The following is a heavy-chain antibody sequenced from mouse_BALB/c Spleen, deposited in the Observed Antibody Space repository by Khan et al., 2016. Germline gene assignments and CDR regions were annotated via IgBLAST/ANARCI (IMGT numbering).Heavy chain of an antibody. D-gene: IGHD2-14*01. V-gene: IGHV5-4*02. CDR3: TRGGYDGYFDY. CDR2: ISDGGSYT. J-gene: IGHJ2*01. CDR1: GFTFSDYY. Sequence: EVELVESGGGLVKPGGSLKLSCAASGFTFSDYYMYWVRQTPEKRLEWVATISDGGSYTSYPDSVTGRFIIFRDNANNNLYLQMTSLKSEDTAIYYCTRGGYDGYFDYWGQGTIITVSS.